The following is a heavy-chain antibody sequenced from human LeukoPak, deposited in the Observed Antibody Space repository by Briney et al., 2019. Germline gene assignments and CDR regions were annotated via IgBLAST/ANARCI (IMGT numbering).Heavy chain of an antibody. J-gene: IGHJ5*01. CDR3: ARGTLEHCSGASCYPLDS. Sequence: GGSLRLSCAASGCTFSNYAMSWVRQTPGKGLECVSVVTGSGGDTYYTGSVNGRFTISRDNSKNTLYLQMNSLRAEDTAVYYCARGTLEHCSGASCYPLDSWGQGTLVTVSS. D-gene: IGHD2-15*01. V-gene: IGHV3-23*01. CDR1: GCTFSNYA. CDR2: VTGSGGDT.